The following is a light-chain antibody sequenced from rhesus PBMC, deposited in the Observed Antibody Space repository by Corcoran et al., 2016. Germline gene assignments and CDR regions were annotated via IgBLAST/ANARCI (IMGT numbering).Light chain of an antibody. V-gene: IGKV1-21*01. Sequence: DIQMTQSPSSLSASVGDRVTITCRASQAITNDLAWYQQKPGETPNLLMYESSSLQSGIPSRFSGGGAGTDFTLTISSLQPKDFATYYCQHYYSPPWTFGQGTKVDIK. CDR2: ESS. J-gene: IGKJ1*01. CDR3: QHYYSPPWT. CDR1: QAITND.